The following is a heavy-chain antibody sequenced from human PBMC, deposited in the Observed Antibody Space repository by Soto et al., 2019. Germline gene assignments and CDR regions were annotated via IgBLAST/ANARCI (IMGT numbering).Heavy chain of an antibody. CDR1: GYTFTSYG. J-gene: IGHJ6*02. CDR2: ISSYNGNT. Sequence: QVQLVQWGAEVKKPGASVKVSCKASGYTFTSYGISWVRQAPGQGLEWMGWISSYNGNTNYAQRLHGRVTLTTGTSRTTAYMELRSLLSHATAASYCARVDIWASFRVDYYYSGMDFWGQGTTVTVSS. D-gene: IGHD3-16*02. V-gene: IGHV1-18*01. CDR3: ARVDIWASFRVDYYYSGMDF.